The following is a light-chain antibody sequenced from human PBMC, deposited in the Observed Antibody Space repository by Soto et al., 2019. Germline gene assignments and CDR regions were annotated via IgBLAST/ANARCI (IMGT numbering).Light chain of an antibody. Sequence: QSVLTQPRSVSGSPGQSVTISCTGTSSDVGGSDYVSWCQHHPGKAPKLVIYDVTKRPPGVPDRFSGSKSGNTASLTISGLQAEDEADYYCASYAGYYVFGTGTKVTVL. CDR2: DVT. CDR1: SSDVGGSDY. V-gene: IGLV2-11*01. CDR3: ASYAGYYV. J-gene: IGLJ1*01.